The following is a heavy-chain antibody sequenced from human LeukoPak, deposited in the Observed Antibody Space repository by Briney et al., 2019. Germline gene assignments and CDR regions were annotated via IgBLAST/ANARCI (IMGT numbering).Heavy chain of an antibody. CDR1: GFTFSDHS. CDR3: AKDKTTVTL. D-gene: IGHD4-11*01. V-gene: IGHV3-72*01. J-gene: IGHJ4*02. Sequence: PGGSLRLSCAASGFTFSDHSMDWVRQAPGKGLEWVGRTRNKANSYTTEYAASVKGRFTISRDDSKNSLYLQMNSLKTEDTAVYYCAKDKTTVTLWGQGTLVTVSS. CDR2: TRNKANSYTT.